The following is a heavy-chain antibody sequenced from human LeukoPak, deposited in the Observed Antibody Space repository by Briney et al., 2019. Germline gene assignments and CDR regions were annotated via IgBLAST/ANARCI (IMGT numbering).Heavy chain of an antibody. V-gene: IGHV3-23*01. Sequence: PSGGSLRLSCAASGFIVNNYGLIWVRQAPGKGLEWVSAISNDGGGTQYADFVKGRFTISRDNSKNTLFLQMSSLRAEDTALYFCAKGSSGYFADLWGQGTLVTVSS. J-gene: IGHJ5*02. D-gene: IGHD3-22*01. CDR1: GFIVNNYG. CDR3: AKGSSGYFADL. CDR2: ISNDGGGT.